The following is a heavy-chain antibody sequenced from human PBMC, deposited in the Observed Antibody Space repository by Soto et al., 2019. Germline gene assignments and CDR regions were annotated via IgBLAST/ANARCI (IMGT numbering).Heavy chain of an antibody. CDR1: GGSISSGRSY. D-gene: IGHD3-10*01. Sequence: QLQLQESGPGLVKPSETLSLTCTVSGGSISSGRSYWGWIRQPPGKGLEWIGSIYYSGSTYYNPSLKSRVTIAVDPSSNHFSLKLTSVTAADTAVYYCARPDFYYGSGERWFDPWGQGTLVTVSS. CDR2: IYYSGST. CDR3: ARPDFYYGSGERWFDP. V-gene: IGHV4-39*02. J-gene: IGHJ5*02.